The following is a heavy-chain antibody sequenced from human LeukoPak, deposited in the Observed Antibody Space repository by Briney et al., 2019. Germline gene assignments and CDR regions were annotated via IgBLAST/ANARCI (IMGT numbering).Heavy chain of an antibody. CDR2: IYYSGNT. CDR3: ARDPSGNSGWYNKGAEYFHY. J-gene: IGHJ1*01. V-gene: IGHV4-59*01. D-gene: IGHD6-19*01. CDR1: GGSITSDH. Sequence: SETLSLTCTVSGGSITSDHWNWIRQPPGKGLEWIGCIYYSGNTYYNPSLKSRVTISVDMSKNQFSLRLTSVTAADTAVYYCARDPSGNSGWYNKGAEYFHYWGQGTLVTVSS.